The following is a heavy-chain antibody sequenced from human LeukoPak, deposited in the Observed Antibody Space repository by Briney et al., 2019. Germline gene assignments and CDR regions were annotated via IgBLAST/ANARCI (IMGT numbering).Heavy chain of an antibody. CDR3: ARDSATIQFDC. D-gene: IGHD1-1*01. CDR2: INANTGNP. V-gene: IGHV7-4-1*02. J-gene: IGHJ4*02. Sequence: ASVKVSCKASGYTFTSYSINWVRQAPGQGLEWMGWINANTGNPTYAQGFTGRFVFSLDTSVSTAYLQISSLKAEDTAVYYCARDSATIQFDCWGQGTLVTVSS. CDR1: GYTFTSYS.